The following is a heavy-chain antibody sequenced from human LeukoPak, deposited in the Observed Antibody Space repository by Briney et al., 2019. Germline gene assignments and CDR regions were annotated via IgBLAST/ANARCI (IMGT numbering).Heavy chain of an antibody. CDR2: ISGDGSST. CDR1: GFTFSSYW. D-gene: IGHD2/OR15-2a*01. V-gene: IGHV3-74*01. CDR3: ARAYYRVDY. J-gene: IGHJ4*02. Sequence: GGSLRLSCAASGFTFSSYWMHWVRQAPGEGPVWVSRISGDGSSTSYADSVKGRFTISRDNAKNTLYVQMNSLRAEDTAVYYCARAYYRVDYWGQGTLVTVSS.